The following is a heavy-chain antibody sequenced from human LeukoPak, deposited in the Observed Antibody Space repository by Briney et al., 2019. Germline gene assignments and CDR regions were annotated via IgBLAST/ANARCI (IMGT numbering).Heavy chain of an antibody. CDR3: VRGGIRVSGIDAFDI. CDR1: GFTYSNYD. J-gene: IGHJ3*02. V-gene: IGHV3-13*01. CDR2: IGIADDT. D-gene: IGHD5/OR15-5a*01. Sequence: GGSLRLSCAASGFTYSNYDMHWVRQGPGGGLEWVSAIGIADDTHYADSVKGRFTISRENARNSLYLQINSLRDGDTAVYYCVRGGIRVSGIDAFDIWGQGTVDTVSS.